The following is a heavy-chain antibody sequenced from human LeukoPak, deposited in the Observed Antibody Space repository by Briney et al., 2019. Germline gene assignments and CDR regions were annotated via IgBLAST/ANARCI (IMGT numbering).Heavy chain of an antibody. J-gene: IGHJ4*02. CDR3: ARDTYEPGLIDF. CDR2: INSGSSDK. CDR1: GFTFSSYS. D-gene: IGHD3-3*01. Sequence: PGGSLRLSCAASGFTFSSYSMNWVRQAPGKGLEWVSYINSGSSDKHYTESVRGRFTISRDNAKKTLYLQMNSLRAEDTAVYHCARDTYEPGLIDFWGQGTLVSVSS. V-gene: IGHV3-21*05.